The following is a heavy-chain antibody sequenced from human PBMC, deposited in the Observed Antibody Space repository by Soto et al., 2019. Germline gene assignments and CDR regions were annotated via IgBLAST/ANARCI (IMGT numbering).Heavy chain of an antibody. D-gene: IGHD2-8*01. V-gene: IGHV1-69*02. Sequence: VQLVQSGAEVKRPGSSVKVSCKAPVGTFSDYNIAWVRQARGQGLEWMGRIIPKLGITNYAHKFQDRVRITEHKTTSADYMKLTSLRNEDTAVYFCARVEWTRTTNFYHYMDVWGEGTFVTVS. J-gene: IGHJ6*03. CDR3: ARVEWTRTTNFYHYMDV. CDR1: VGTFSDYN. CDR2: IIPKLGIT.